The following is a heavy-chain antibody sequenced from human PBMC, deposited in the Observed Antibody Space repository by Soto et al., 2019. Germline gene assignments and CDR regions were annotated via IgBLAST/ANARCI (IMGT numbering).Heavy chain of an antibody. CDR1: GFTFSNFD. D-gene: IGHD6-13*01. CDR2: ISTSGGTT. J-gene: IGHJ1*01. CDR3: ATGTAAPAH. V-gene: IGHV3-23*01. Sequence: EVQLLESGGGLVQPGGSLRLSCAASGFTFSNFDMSWVRQAPGKGLEWVSGISTSGGTTYYADSVKGRFTSFRDNSKNTLYLQMTSLRAEDTAVYYCATGTAAPAHWGQGTLVTVSS.